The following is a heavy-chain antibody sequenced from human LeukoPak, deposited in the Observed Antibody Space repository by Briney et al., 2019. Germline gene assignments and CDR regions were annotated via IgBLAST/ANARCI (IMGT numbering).Heavy chain of an antibody. CDR3: ASWVVPAAGARSDY. Sequence: PGGSLRLSCAASGFTFSSYAMHWVRQAPGKGLEWVAVISYDGSNKYYADSVKGRFTISRDNSKNTLYLQMNSLRAEDTAVYYCASWVVPAAGARSDYWGQGTLVTVSS. CDR1: GFTFSSYA. D-gene: IGHD2-2*01. CDR2: ISYDGSNK. V-gene: IGHV3-30-3*01. J-gene: IGHJ4*02.